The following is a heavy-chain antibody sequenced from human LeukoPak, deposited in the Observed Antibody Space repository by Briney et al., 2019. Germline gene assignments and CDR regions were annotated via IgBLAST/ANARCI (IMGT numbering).Heavy chain of an antibody. Sequence: ASVKVSCKASGYSFTAYYMHWVRQAPGQGLEWMGSINPNSGGTNYAQKFQGRVTMTTDTSMSTAYMELSRLTSDDTAVYYCARAGGRSWLEPWGQGTPVTVSS. CDR2: INPNSGGT. CDR1: GYSFTAYY. J-gene: IGHJ5*02. CDR3: ARAGGRSWLEP. V-gene: IGHV1-2*02.